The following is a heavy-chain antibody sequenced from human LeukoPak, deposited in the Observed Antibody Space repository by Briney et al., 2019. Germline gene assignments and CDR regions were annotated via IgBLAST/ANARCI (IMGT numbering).Heavy chain of an antibody. D-gene: IGHD6-13*01. V-gene: IGHV4-39*07. J-gene: IGHJ4*02. CDR1: GGPISSSSYY. Sequence: SETLSLTCTVSGGPISSSSYYWGWIRQPPGKGLEWIGSIYYSGSTYYNPSLKSRVTISVDTSKNQFSLKLSSVTAADTSVYYCARRIRKYSSSWSARDFYFDYWGQGTLVTVSS. CDR3: ARRIRKYSSSWSARDFYFDY. CDR2: IYYSGST.